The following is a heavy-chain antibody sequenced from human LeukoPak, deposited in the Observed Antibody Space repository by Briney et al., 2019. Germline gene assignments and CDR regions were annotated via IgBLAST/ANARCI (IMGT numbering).Heavy chain of an antibody. J-gene: IGHJ4*02. CDR1: GGSISSGSYY. V-gene: IGHV4-61*02. D-gene: IGHD3-22*01. CDR2: IYTSGST. CDR3: ARGDYYDSSNFDY. Sequence: SQTLSLTCTVSGGSISSGSYYWSWIRQPAGKGLEWIGRIYTSGSTNYNPSLKSRVTISVDTSKNQFSLKLSSVTAADTAVYYCARGDYYDSSNFDYWGQGTLVTVSP.